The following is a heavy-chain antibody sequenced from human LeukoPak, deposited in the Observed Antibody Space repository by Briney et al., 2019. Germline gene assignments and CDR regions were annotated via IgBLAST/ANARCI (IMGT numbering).Heavy chain of an antibody. CDR3: AREIIGYDFWSGRDAFDI. CDR1: GGTFSSYV. V-gene: IGHV1-69*05. J-gene: IGHJ3*02. Sequence: SVKVSCKASGGTFSSYVISWVRQAPGQRLEWMGGIIPISGTANYAQKFQGRVTITTDESTSTAYMELSSLRSDDTAVYYCAREIIGYDFWSGRDAFDIWGQGTMVTVSS. CDR2: IIPISGTA. D-gene: IGHD3-3*01.